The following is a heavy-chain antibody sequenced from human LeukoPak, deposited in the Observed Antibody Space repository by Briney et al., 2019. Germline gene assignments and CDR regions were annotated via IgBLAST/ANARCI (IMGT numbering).Heavy chain of an antibody. J-gene: IGHJ4*02. V-gene: IGHV4-34*01. CDR3: ARGKTMGY. CDR1: GGSFSGYY. Sequence: SETLSLTCAVYGGSFSGYYWSWIRQPPGKGLEWIGEINHSGSTNYNPSLKSRVTISVDTSKNQFSLKLSSVTPADTAVYYCARGKTMGYWGQGTLVTVSS. D-gene: IGHD4/OR15-4a*01. CDR2: INHSGST.